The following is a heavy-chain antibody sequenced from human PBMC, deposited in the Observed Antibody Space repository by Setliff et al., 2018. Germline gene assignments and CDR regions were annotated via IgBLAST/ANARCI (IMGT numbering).Heavy chain of an antibody. CDR2: INHSGGT. D-gene: IGHD2-8*02. CDR3: ARGPPLVSTGTD. Sequence: SETLSLTCAVYGGSFSGYYWSWIRQPPGKGLEWIGEINHSGGTNYNPSLKSRVTISVDTSKNQFSLKLSSVTAADTAVYYCARGPPLVSTGTDWGQGTLVTVSS. J-gene: IGHJ4*02. CDR1: GGSFSGYY. V-gene: IGHV4-34*01.